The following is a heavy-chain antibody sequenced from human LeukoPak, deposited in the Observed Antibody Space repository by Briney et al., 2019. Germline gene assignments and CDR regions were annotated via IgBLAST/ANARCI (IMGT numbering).Heavy chain of an antibody. CDR2: ISYSGIT. J-gene: IGHJ4*02. Sequence: SETLSLTCTVSGGSLSSYYWSWIRQPPGKGLKWIGYISYSGITNYYPSLKGRVSISIDMSKNQFSLKLSSVTAADTAVYYCARGGYGDYGDEVDYSGQGTLVTVSS. CDR3: ARGGYGDYGDEVDY. CDR1: GGSLSSYY. V-gene: IGHV4-59*01. D-gene: IGHD4-17*01.